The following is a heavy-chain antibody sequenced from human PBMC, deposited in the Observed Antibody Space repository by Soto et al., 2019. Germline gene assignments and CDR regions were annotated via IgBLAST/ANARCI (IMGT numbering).Heavy chain of an antibody. V-gene: IGHV3-30*03. J-gene: IGHJ4*02. Sequence: GGSLRLSCAASGFTFSSYGMHWVRQAPGKGLEWVAVISYDGSNKYYADSVKGRFTISRDNSKNTLYLQMNSLRAEDTAVYYSAILSYPGYSSGWYRPPFDYWGQGTLVTVSS. CDR1: GFTFSSYG. CDR2: ISYDGSNK. CDR3: AILSYPGYSSGWYRPPFDY. D-gene: IGHD6-19*01.